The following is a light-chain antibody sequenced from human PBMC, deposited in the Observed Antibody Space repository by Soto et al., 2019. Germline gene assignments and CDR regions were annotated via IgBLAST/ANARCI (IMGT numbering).Light chain of an antibody. CDR2: AAS. CDR3: QQAYNFPLT. CDR1: QGISSW. Sequence: DTQMTQSPSPVSASVGDRVTIICRASQGISSWLAWFQQKPGKAPQLLIYAASSLQRGVPSRFSGSGSGTEFTLTISSLQSEDVATYYCQQAYNFPLTFGQGTKVEIK. J-gene: IGKJ1*01. V-gene: IGKV1-12*01.